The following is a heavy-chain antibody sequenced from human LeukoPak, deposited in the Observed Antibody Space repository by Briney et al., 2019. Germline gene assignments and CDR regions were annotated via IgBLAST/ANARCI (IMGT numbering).Heavy chain of an antibody. V-gene: IGHV1-69*13. CDR2: IIPIFGTA. CDR3: ARDPLWFGELLNAFDI. D-gene: IGHD3-10*01. J-gene: IGHJ3*02. CDR1: GGTFSSYA. Sequence: SVTVSCKASGGTFSSYAISWVRQAPGQRGEGMGGIIPIFGTANYAQKFQGRVTITAAESTSTAYMELSSLRSEDTAVYYCARDPLWFGELLNAFDIWGQGTMVTVSS.